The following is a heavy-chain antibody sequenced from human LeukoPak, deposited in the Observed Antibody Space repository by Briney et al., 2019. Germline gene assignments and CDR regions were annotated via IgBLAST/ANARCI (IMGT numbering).Heavy chain of an antibody. Sequence: SETLSLTCTVSGGSISSYYWSWIRQPPGKGLEWIGYIYYSGSTNYNPSPKSRVTMSLDTSRNQVSLKLTSVTAADTAVYYCARKDGDGWGRGTTVTISS. CDR3: ARKDGDG. D-gene: IGHD2-15*01. CDR1: GGSISSYY. V-gene: IGHV4-59*01. CDR2: IYYSGST. J-gene: IGHJ6*04.